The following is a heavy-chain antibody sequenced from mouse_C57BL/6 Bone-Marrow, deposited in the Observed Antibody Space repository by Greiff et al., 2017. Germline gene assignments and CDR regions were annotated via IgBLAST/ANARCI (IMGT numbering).Heavy chain of an antibody. J-gene: IGHJ1*03. Sequence: EVKVEESGGGLVKPGGSLKLSCAASGFTFSSYTMSWVRQTPEKRLQWVAAISGGGGNTYYPDSVKGRFTISRDNDKNILYLQMSSLRSEDTALYYCSRQVTTVLATKYFDVWGTGTTGTVAS. CDR3: SRQVTTVLATKYFDV. V-gene: IGHV5-9*01. D-gene: IGHD1-1*01. CDR2: ISGGGGNT. CDR1: GFTFSSYT.